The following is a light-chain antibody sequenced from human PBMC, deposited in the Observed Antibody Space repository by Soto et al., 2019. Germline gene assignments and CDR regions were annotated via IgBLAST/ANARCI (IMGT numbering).Light chain of an antibody. CDR1: HSISSW. CDR3: QQSYSTPPT. CDR2: AAS. Sequence: DIHMTQSPSTLSSSQGDRVTLTCRASHSISSWLALYQQKPGNAPKLLIYAASSLQGGGPSRFSGSGAGTDFTLTISSLQPEDFATFYCQQSYSTPPTFGQGTRLDIK. J-gene: IGKJ5*01. V-gene: IGKV1-39*01.